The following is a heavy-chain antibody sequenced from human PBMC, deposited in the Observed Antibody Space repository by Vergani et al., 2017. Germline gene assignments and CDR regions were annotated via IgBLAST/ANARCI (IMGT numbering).Heavy chain of an antibody. V-gene: IGHV1-2*02. CDR3: ARESSYNWNYYYGMDV. D-gene: IGHD1-20*01. J-gene: IGHJ6*02. Sequence: QVQLVQSGAEVKKPGASVKVSCKASGYTFTGYYMHWVRQAPGQGLEWMGWINPNSGGPNYAQKFQGRVTMTRDTSISTAYMELSRLRSDDTAVYYCARESSYNWNYYYGMDVWGQGTTVTVSS. CDR2: INPNSGGP. CDR1: GYTFTGYY.